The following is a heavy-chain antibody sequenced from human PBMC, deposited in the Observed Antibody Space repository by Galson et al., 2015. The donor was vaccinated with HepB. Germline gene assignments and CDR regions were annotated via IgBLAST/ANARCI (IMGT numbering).Heavy chain of an antibody. Sequence: SLRLSCAASGFTFSSYEMNWVRQAPGKGLEWVSYISSSGSTIYYADSVKGRFTISRDNAKNSLYLQMNSLRAEDTAVYYCAREVDTAMPYFDYWGQGTLVTVSS. CDR2: ISSSGSTI. J-gene: IGHJ4*02. D-gene: IGHD5-18*01. CDR1: GFTFSSYE. CDR3: AREVDTAMPYFDY. V-gene: IGHV3-48*03.